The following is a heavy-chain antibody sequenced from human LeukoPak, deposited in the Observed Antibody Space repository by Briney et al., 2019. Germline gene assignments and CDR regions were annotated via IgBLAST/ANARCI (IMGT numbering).Heavy chain of an antibody. D-gene: IGHD6-19*01. CDR2: ISGSGGST. CDR1: GFTFNNYA. CDR3: ARSGYSSGYYYYYMDV. J-gene: IGHJ6*03. Sequence: GGSLRLSCAASGFTFNNYAMSWVRQAPGKGLEWVSAISGSGGSTYYADSVKGRFTISRDNSKNTLYLQMNSLRAEDTAVYYCARSGYSSGYYYYYMDVWGKGTTVTVSS. V-gene: IGHV3-23*01.